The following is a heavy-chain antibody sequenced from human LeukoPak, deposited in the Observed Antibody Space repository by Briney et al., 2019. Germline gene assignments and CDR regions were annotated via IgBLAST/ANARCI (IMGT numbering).Heavy chain of an antibody. J-gene: IGHJ3*02. Sequence: SHTLSLSFSSSGYGVSINSVAWNWISQAPSRGLEWLGRAYSMYRGGRDYPIYVRSRINIDTDTSRNQFSLQLSSVPPEHRAVYYCARGTNSTFAIWGQGTMVTVSS. V-gene: IGHV6-1*01. CDR2: AYSMYRGGR. D-gene: IGHD1-7*01. CDR3: ARGTNSTFAI. CDR1: GYGVSINSVA.